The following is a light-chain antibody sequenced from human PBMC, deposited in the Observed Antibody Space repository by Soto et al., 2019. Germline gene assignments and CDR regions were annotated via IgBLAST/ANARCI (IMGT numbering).Light chain of an antibody. CDR1: QSISGW. CDR3: QQYNSYS. CDR2: DAS. J-gene: IGKJ1*01. Sequence: DIQITQSPSALSASVGDRVTITCRASQSISGWLAWFQQKPGKAPKLLIYDASSLESGVPSRFSGSGSGTEFTLTISSLQPDDFATYYCQQYNSYSFGQGTKVDIK. V-gene: IGKV1-5*01.